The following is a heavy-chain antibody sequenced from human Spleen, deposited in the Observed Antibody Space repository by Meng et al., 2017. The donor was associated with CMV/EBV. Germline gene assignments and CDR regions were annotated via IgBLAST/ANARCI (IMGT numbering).Heavy chain of an antibody. CDR1: GGSISSSSYY. CDR2: IYYSGST. CDR3: AREDYGPESGLDV. V-gene: IGHV4-39*07. Sequence: SETLSLTCTVSGGSISSSSYYWGWIRQPPGKGLEWIGSIYYSGSTYYNPSLRSRVTISVDTSKNQFSLKLSSVTAADTAVYYCAREDYGPESGLDVWGQGTTVTVSS. J-gene: IGHJ6*02. D-gene: IGHD3-10*01.